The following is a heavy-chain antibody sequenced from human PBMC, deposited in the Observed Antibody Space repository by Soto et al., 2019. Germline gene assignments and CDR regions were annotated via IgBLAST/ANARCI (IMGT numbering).Heavy chain of an antibody. Sequence: QVHLQESGPGLVKPSGTLSLTCGVSGASVSSSHWWTWVRQPPGKGMAWIGEIYHVGFTSYTPSLKSRVTMSMDESRNQFSLKMSSVTAADTALYYCAGVRPPIRSRPAVVLYYFDYWGQGSLFTVSS. D-gene: IGHD2-2*01. CDR2: IYHVGFT. J-gene: IGHJ4*02. V-gene: IGHV4-4*02. CDR3: AGVRPPIRSRPAVVLYYFDY. CDR1: GASVSSSHW.